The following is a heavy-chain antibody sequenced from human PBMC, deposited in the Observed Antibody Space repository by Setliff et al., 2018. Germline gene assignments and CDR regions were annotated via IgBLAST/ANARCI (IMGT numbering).Heavy chain of an antibody. Sequence: GGSLRLSCAASGFTFSRYWMSWVRQAPGKGLEWVANIKQDGSEKYYVDSVKGRFTISRDNAKNSLYLQMNSLRVEDTAAYYCARQSVRGLADNNWFDPWGQGTLVTVS. D-gene: IGHD2-15*01. V-gene: IGHV3-7*03. CDR1: GFTFSRYW. CDR2: IKQDGSEK. J-gene: IGHJ5*02. CDR3: ARQSVRGLADNNWFDP.